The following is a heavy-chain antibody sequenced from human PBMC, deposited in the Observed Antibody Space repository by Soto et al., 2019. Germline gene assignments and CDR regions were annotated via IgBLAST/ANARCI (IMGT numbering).Heavy chain of an antibody. J-gene: IGHJ4*02. CDR1: GYSFTSYW. D-gene: IGHD1-7*01. CDR2: IHPVDSDT. Sequence: GESLKISCKGSGYSFTSYWIGWVRQMPGKGLEWMGIIHPVDSDTRYSPSFQGQVTVSADKSINTAYLQWSSLKASDTAMYYCAREVDGTMNHYWGQGTMVTVSS. CDR3: AREVDGTMNHY. V-gene: IGHV5-51*01.